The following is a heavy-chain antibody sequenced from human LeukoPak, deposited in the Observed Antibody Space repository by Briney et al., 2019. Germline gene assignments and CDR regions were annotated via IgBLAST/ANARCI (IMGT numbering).Heavy chain of an antibody. CDR2: ISHDANNK. Sequence: GGSLRLSCAASGFTFSNFAMHWVRQAPGKGLEWVATISHDANNKYYGDSVKGRFTFSRDNSKNTLYLQMNSLRAEDTAVYYCARGYHTYGYYDSSGYYGYWGQGTLVTVSS. D-gene: IGHD3-22*01. CDR1: GFTFSNFA. J-gene: IGHJ4*02. CDR3: ARGYHTYGYYDSSGYYGY. V-gene: IGHV3-30-3*01.